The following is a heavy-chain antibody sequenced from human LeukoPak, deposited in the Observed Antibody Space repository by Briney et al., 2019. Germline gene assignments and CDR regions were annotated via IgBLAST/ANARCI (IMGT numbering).Heavy chain of an antibody. D-gene: IGHD2-8*02. J-gene: IGHJ4*02. Sequence: GGSLRLSCAASGFTFNSYGMHWVRQAPGKGLEWVAFIRYDGSNKYYEDSVKGRFTISRDNSKNTLSLQMNSLRTEDTAVYYCAKMLNTGHAHAALDYWGQGTLVTVSS. V-gene: IGHV3-30*02. CDR2: IRYDGSNK. CDR3: AKMLNTGHAHAALDY. CDR1: GFTFNSYG.